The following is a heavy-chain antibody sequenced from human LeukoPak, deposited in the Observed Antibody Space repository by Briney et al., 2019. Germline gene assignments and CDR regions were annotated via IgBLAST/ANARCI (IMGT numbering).Heavy chain of an antibody. Sequence: PGGSLRLSCTATGFAFDGHGMCWVRQVPGKGLEWVSGINWSGGSTGYADPLRGRFTISRDNAKNSLYLQMDSLRAEDTALYYCARAPITSPFYFDYWGQGTLVTVSS. V-gene: IGHV3-20*04. D-gene: IGHD2-2*01. CDR1: GFAFDGHG. CDR3: ARAPITSPFYFDY. J-gene: IGHJ4*02. CDR2: INWSGGST.